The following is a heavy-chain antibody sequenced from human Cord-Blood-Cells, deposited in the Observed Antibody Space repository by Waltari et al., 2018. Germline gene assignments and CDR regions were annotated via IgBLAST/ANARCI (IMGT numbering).Heavy chain of an antibody. CDR3: ARDMAAAGAFDI. CDR1: GFTFSSYG. CDR2: IWYDGSNK. V-gene: IGHV3-33*01. Sequence: QVQLVESGGGVVQPGRSLRLSCAASGFTFSSYGMHWVRQAPGKGLEWLAVIWYDGSNKYYADSVKGRFTISRDNSKNTLYLQMNSLRAEDTAVYYCARDMAAAGAFDIWGQGTMVTVSS. J-gene: IGHJ3*02. D-gene: IGHD6-13*01.